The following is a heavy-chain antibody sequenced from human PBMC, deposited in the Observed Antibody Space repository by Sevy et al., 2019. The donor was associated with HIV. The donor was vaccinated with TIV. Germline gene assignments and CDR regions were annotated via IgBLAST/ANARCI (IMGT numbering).Heavy chain of an antibody. J-gene: IGHJ2*01. D-gene: IGHD3-22*01. CDR1: GLTFDDYA. V-gene: IGHV3-9*01. CDR2: ISWNIGNI. Sequence: GGSLRLSCAASGLTFDDYAMHWVRQPPGKGLEWVSGISWNIGNIAYAESVKGRFTSSRDKAKDSLYLQMNSLRDEDTALYYCVKDRYYDTSGYSYYYFDLWGRGTLVTVSS. CDR3: VKDRYYDTSGYSYYYFDL.